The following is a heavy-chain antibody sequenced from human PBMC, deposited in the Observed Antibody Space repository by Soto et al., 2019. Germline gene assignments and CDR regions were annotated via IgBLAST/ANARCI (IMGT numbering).Heavy chain of an antibody. D-gene: IGHD4-4*01. CDR3: GRDYYSTVLY. V-gene: IGHV3-74*01. CDR1: GFTFSTYW. Sequence: GGSLSLSCAASGFTFSTYWMHWVRQAPGKGMVWVSRISLDGSVTEYADSVKGRFTITRDNAKNTLHLQMNSLRAEDTAVYYCGRDYYSTVLYWGQGTPVTVSS. CDR2: ISLDGSVT. J-gene: IGHJ4*02.